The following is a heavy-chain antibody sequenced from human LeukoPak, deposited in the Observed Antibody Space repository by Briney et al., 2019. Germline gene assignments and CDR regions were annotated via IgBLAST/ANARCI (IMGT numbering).Heavy chain of an antibody. D-gene: IGHD5-12*01. J-gene: IGHJ4*02. CDR2: ISAYNGNT. CDR3: ARDFRDIVATITQYYFDY. V-gene: IGHV1-18*04. Sequence: GASVKVSCKASGYTFTSYGISWVRQAPGQGLEWMGWISAYNGNTNYAQKLQGRVTMTTDTSTSTAYMELRSLRSDDTAVYYCARDFRDIVATITQYYFDYWGQGTLVTVSP. CDR1: GYTFTSYG.